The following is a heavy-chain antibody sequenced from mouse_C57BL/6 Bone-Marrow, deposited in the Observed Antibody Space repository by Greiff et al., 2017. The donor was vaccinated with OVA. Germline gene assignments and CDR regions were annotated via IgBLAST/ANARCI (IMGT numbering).Heavy chain of an antibody. Sequence: EVQLMESGEGLVKPGGSLKLSCAASGFTFSSYAMSWVRQTPEKRLEWVAYISSGGDYIYYADTVKGRFTISRDNARNTLYLQMSSLKSEDTAMYYCTRENYDYDGVDYWGQGTSVTVSS. D-gene: IGHD2-4*01. CDR1: GFTFSSYA. J-gene: IGHJ4*01. CDR2: ISSGGDYI. V-gene: IGHV5-9-1*02. CDR3: TRENYDYDGVDY.